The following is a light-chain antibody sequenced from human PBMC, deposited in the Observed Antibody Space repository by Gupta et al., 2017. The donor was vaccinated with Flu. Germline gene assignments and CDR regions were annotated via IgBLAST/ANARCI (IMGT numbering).Light chain of an antibody. CDR2: GAS. CDR3: QQYNNWPPIT. V-gene: IGKV3-15*01. CDR1: QSVSSN. Sequence: EIVMTQSPATLSVSPGERATLSCRASQSVSSNLAWYQQKPGQAPRLLIYGASTRATSIPARFSGSGSGTEFTLTISSRQSEDFAVYYCQQYNNWPPITFGQGTRMEIK. J-gene: IGKJ5*01.